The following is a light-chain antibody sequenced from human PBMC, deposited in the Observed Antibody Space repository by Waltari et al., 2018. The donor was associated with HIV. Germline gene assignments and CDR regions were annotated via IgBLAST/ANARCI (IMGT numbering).Light chain of an antibody. Sequence: SHELTQSPSLSVSPGQTASVTCSGDSLGTQYVYWYQHKPGQSPVLVIYQDTKRPSGIPERFSGSNPGNTATLTISGTQVMDEADYYCQAWDSNTAVFGSGTKVTVL. V-gene: IGLV3-1*01. CDR3: QAWDSNTAV. CDR1: SLGTQY. J-gene: IGLJ1*01. CDR2: QDT.